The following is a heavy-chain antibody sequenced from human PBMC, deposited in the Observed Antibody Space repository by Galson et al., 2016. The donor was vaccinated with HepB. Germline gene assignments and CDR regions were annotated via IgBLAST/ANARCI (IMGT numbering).Heavy chain of an antibody. Sequence: SLRLSCAGSGFTFNSYAMNWVRQAPGKGLEWISLISDNGHATYYADPVRGRFSITRDHSKNTLYLHMNSLRADDATVYYCAKCSPGTRGSLDSWGQGTLVTVSS. V-gene: IGHV3-23*01. CDR3: AKCSPGTRGSLDS. J-gene: IGHJ4*02. D-gene: IGHD1-14*01. CDR1: GFTFNSYA. CDR2: ISDNGHAT.